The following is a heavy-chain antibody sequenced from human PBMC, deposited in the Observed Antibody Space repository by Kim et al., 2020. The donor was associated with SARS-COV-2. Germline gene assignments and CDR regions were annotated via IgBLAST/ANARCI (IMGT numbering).Heavy chain of an antibody. CDR1: GGSISSGGYY. CDR3: ARGQGLITMIVVVVGAFDY. CDR2: IYYSGST. Sequence: SDTLSLTCTVSGGSISSGGYYWSWIRQHPGKGLEWIGYIYYSGSTYYNPSLKSRVTISVDTSKNQFSLKLSSVTAADTAVYYCARGQGLITMIVVVVGAFDYWGQGTLVTVSS. V-gene: IGHV4-31*03. D-gene: IGHD3-22*01. J-gene: IGHJ4*02.